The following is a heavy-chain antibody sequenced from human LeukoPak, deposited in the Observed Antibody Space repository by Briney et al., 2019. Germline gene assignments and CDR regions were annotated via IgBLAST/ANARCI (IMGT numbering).Heavy chain of an antibody. CDR3: ARVTDDFWSGYSTPSTPFDY. D-gene: IGHD3-3*01. CDR2: ISPSGGST. CDR1: GYTFTSNY. J-gene: IGHJ4*02. V-gene: IGHV1-46*01. Sequence: ASVKVSCKAFGYTFTSNYMHWVRQAPGQGPEWMGVISPSGGSTTYAQKFQGRVTLTRDMSTSTDYLELSSLRSEDTAVYYCARVTDDFWSGYSTPSTPFDYWGQGTLVTVSS.